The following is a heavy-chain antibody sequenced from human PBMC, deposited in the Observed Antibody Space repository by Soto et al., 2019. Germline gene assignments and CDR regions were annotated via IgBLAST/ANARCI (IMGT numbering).Heavy chain of an antibody. V-gene: IGHV1-46*01. J-gene: IGHJ2*01. Sequence: ASVKVSCKASGYTFTTCYIHWVRQAPGQGLEWMGIINPSGGSTSYAQNFKGRVSMTRDTSTNAVFMELSSLRSEDTAVYYCAREFYYYESIGRQYYFDHWGR. D-gene: IGHD3-22*01. CDR3: AREFYYYESIGRQYYFDH. CDR2: INPSGGST. CDR1: GYTFTTCY.